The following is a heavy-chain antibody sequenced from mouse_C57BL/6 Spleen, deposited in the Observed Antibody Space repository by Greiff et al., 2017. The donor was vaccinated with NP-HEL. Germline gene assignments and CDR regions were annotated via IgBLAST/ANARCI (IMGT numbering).Heavy chain of an antibody. CDR3: TPYGSGFDY. Sequence: QVQLQQSGAELVRPGASVTLSCKASGYTFTDYEMHWVKQTPVHGLEWIGAIDPETGGTAYNQKFKGKAILTADKSSSTAYMELRSLTSEDSAVYYCTPYGSGFDYWGQGTTLTVSS. CDR2: IDPETGGT. J-gene: IGHJ2*01. V-gene: IGHV1-15*01. D-gene: IGHD1-1*01. CDR1: GYTFTDYE.